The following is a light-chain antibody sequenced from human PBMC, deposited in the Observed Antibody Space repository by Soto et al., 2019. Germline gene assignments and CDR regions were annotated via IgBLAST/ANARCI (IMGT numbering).Light chain of an antibody. CDR3: QEYDASPIT. J-gene: IGKJ5*01. V-gene: IGKV3-20*01. Sequence: VLPQSPATLSLFPGERATLSCRASHSIRSERLAWYQQKPGQAPRLVIFDASNRASGTPERFRGSGSGTDFTLTITRLEPEDFAVYYCQEYDASPITFGLGTRLEIK. CDR1: HSIRSER. CDR2: DAS.